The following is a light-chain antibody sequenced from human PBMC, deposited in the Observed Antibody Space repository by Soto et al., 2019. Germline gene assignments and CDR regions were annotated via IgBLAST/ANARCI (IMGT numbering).Light chain of an antibody. Sequence: QSVLTQPPSVSGAPGQRVTISCTGSSANIGAGYDVHWYQHLPGTAPKVLIYGDRHRPSGVPDRFSGSKSGTSASLAITGLQDDDEADYYCQSYDISLGGVVFGGGTKLTVL. CDR1: SANIGAGYD. CDR2: GDR. CDR3: QSYDISLGGVV. J-gene: IGLJ2*01. V-gene: IGLV1-40*01.